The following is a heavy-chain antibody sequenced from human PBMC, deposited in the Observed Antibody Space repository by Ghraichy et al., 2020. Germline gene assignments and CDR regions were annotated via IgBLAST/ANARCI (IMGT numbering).Heavy chain of an antibody. CDR3: ATARGDYYGPRDC. CDR1: GGSMRRSSYY. CDR2: IHNNGNT. J-gene: IGHJ4*02. Sequence: SETLSLTCNVSGGSMRRSSYYWGWIRQPPGKGLEWIGNIHNNGNTYYSPSLKSRLTISVDTSNNQFSLKLSSVTAADSAIYYCATARGDYYGPRDCWGQGILVTVSS. D-gene: IGHD3-10*01. V-gene: IGHV4-39*07.